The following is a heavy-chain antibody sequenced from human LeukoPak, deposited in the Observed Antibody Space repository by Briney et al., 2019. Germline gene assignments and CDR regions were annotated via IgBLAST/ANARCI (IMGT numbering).Heavy chain of an antibody. D-gene: IGHD5-12*01. J-gene: IGHJ5*02. CDR3: ARGGAASGHFNWFDP. V-gene: IGHV4-59*02. Sequence: PSLTRTLAARSVSSSYSSSIRHHPGKGLEWLMYIYYSGSTNSNPSRKSRVTISVATSTNQFSLTLSSVTAAHTAVYYWARGGAASGHFNWFDPWGQGTLVTVSS. CDR1: ARSVSSSY. CDR2: IYYSGST.